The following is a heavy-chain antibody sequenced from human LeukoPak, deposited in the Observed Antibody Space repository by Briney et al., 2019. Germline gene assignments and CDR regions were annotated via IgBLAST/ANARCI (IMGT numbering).Heavy chain of an antibody. CDR1: GYTFSSYG. CDR3: ARESLFGERLMDV. V-gene: IGHV1-18*01. J-gene: IGHJ6*02. CDR2: ITVYNGNT. D-gene: IGHD3-10*01. Sequence: GASVKVSCKASGYTFSSYGISWVRQAPGQGLEWMGWITVYNGNTDYAQKFQGRVTMTTDTSTSTVYMELSSLRSEDTAVYYCARESLFGERLMDVWGQGTTVTVSS.